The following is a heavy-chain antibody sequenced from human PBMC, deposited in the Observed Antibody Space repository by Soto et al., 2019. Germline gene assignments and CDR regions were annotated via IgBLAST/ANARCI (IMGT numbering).Heavy chain of an antibody. CDR3: ARQTTFISSWFDY. CDR1: GGSITNHY. Sequence: ETLSLTCTVSGGSITNHYWTWIRQPAGKGLEWIGRIFTTGSTNYNPSLKSRLTMSVDTSKNQFSLKLNSVTAADTALYFCARQTTFISSWFDYWGHGTLVTVSS. V-gene: IGHV4-4*07. J-gene: IGHJ5*01. D-gene: IGHD1-1*01. CDR2: IFTTGST.